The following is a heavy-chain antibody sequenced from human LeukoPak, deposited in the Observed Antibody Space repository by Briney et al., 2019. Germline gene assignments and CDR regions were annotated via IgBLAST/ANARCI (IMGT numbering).Heavy chain of an antibody. CDR3: AELGITMIGGV. CDR1: GFTFSTYT. Sequence: GGSLRLSCAASGFTFSTYTMNWVRQAPGKGLEWVSSISSSGTYIYYTDSVKGRFTISRDNAKNSLYLQMNSLRAEDTAVYYCAELGITMIGGVWGKGTTVTISS. CDR2: ISSSGTYI. J-gene: IGHJ6*04. D-gene: IGHD3-10*02. V-gene: IGHV3-21*01.